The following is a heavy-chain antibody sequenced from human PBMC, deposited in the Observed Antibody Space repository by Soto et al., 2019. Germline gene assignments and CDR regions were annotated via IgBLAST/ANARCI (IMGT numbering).Heavy chain of an antibody. CDR1: GGTFSSYA. CDR3: AREREHPVGVGWFDP. V-gene: IGHV1-69*05. J-gene: IGHJ5*02. Sequence: SVKVPCKASGGTFSSYAISWVRQAPGQGLEWMGGIIPIFGTANYADSVKGRFTISRDNSKNTLYLQMNSLRAEDTAVYYCAREREHPVGVGWFDPWGQGNLVTVS. CDR2: IIPIFGTA. D-gene: IGHD3-16*01.